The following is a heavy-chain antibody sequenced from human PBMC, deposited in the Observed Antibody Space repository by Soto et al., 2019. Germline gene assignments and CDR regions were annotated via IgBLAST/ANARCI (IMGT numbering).Heavy chain of an antibody. CDR1: GGSISSGGYY. D-gene: IGHD2-8*02. V-gene: IGHV4-34*01. J-gene: IGHJ4*02. CDR3: ARDKITGLFDY. CDR2: INHSGST. Sequence: PSETLSLTCAVSGGSISSGGYYWTWIRQPPGTGLEWIGEINHSGSTNYNPSLKSRVTISVDTSKNQFSLKLTSVTAADTAVYYFARDKITGLFDYWGQGTLVTVSS.